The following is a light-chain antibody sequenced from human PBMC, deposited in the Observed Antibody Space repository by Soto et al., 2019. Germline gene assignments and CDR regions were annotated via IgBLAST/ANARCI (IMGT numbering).Light chain of an antibody. V-gene: IGLV2-14*01. CDR2: EVA. CDR3: NSFTSTTTPLV. Sequence: QSVLTQPASVSASPGQSITISCTGTSSDIGGYNYVSWYQQHPGKAPKLIIYEVATRPSGVSDRFSGSKSGNTASLTISGLQAEDEADYYCNSFTSTTTPLVFGGGTQLTVL. J-gene: IGLJ2*01. CDR1: SSDIGGYNY.